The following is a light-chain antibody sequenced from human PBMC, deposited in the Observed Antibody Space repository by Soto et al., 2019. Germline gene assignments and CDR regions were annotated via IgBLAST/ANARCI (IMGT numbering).Light chain of an antibody. J-gene: IGKJ1*01. CDR1: QSVSTN. Sequence: VMTQSPATLSMSPGERATLSCRASQSVSTNLAWYQQKPGQAPRLLIYGASSRATGIPARFSGSGSGTQFTLTISSLQSEDFAVYYCQQYNSWPRTFGQGTKVDIK. V-gene: IGKV3-15*01. CDR3: QQYNSWPRT. CDR2: GAS.